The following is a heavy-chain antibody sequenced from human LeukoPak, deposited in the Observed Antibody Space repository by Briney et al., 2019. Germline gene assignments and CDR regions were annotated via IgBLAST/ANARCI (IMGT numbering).Heavy chain of an antibody. CDR1: GFTFRSYA. D-gene: IGHD3-10*01. CDR3: ARDPLWFGELTSFDY. J-gene: IGHJ4*02. Sequence: GGSLRLSCAASGFTFRSYAMHWVRQAPGKGLEWVAVISYDGSSKYYAGSVKGRFTISRDNSKSTVSLQMNSLRTGDSAVYYCARDPLWFGELTSFDYWGQGSPVTVSS. CDR2: ISYDGSSK. V-gene: IGHV3-30*04.